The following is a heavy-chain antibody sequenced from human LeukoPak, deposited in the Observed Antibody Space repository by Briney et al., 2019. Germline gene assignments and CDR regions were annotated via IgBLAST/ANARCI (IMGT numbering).Heavy chain of an antibody. CDR3: ARVQYDFWSGCPLGWFDP. J-gene: IGHJ5*02. CDR1: GGSISSGSYY. Sequence: NPSETLSLTCTVSGGSISSGSYYWSWIRQPAGKGLEWIGRIYTSGSTNYNPSLKSRVTISVDTSKNQFSLKLSSVTAADTAVYYCARVQYDFWSGCPLGWFDPWGQGTLVTVSS. CDR2: IYTSGST. D-gene: IGHD3-3*01. V-gene: IGHV4-61*02.